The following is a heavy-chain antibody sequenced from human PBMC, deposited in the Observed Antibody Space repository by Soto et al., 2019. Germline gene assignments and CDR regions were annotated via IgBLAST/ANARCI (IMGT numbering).Heavy chain of an antibody. CDR3: ARDPAFGAADY. CDR2: IKSDGTKA. V-gene: IGHV3-7*01. J-gene: IGHJ4*02. Sequence: EVQLVESGGGLVQPGGSLRLSCEASGFNFRTYWMSWVRQAPGKGPECVANIKSDGTKANLVDSVKGRFTISRDNAKNSLDLQMNSLRVEDTAVYYCARDPAFGAADYWGQGTLVTVSS. CDR1: GFNFRTYW. D-gene: IGHD3-16*01.